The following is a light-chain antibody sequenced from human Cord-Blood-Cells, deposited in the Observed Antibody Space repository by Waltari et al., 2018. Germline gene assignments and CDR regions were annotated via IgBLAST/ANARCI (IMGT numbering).Light chain of an antibody. Sequence: EIVMTQSPATLSVSPGERATLSCRASQSVSTNLAWYQQKPGQAPRLLIYGASTRATGIPARFSGSGYGTEFTLTISSLQSEDFAVYSCQQYNNWPPYSFGQGTKLEIK. V-gene: IGKV3-15*01. CDR2: GAS. J-gene: IGKJ2*03. CDR3: QQYNNWPPYS. CDR1: QSVSTN.